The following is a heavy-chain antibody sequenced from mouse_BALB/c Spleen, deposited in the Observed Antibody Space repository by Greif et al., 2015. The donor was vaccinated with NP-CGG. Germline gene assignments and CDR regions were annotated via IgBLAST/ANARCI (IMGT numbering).Heavy chain of an antibody. V-gene: IGHV6-6*02. CDR3: TTLYDVDFDY. CDR2: IRLKSNNYAT. J-gene: IGHJ2*01. CDR1: GFTFSNYW. Sequence: EVKLQESGGGLVQPGGSMKLSCVASGFTFSNYWMNWVRQSPEKGLEWVAEIRLKSNNYATHYAESVKGRFTISRDDSKSSVYLQMNNLRAEDTGIYYCTTLYDVDFDYWGQGTTLTVSS. D-gene: IGHD2-12*01.